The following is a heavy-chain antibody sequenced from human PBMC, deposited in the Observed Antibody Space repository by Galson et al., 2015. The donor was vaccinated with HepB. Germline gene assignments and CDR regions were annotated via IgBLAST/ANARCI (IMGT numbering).Heavy chain of an antibody. D-gene: IGHD2-2*01. V-gene: IGHV3-21*01. CDR3: ASRAAAPRRGNWFDP. J-gene: IGHJ5*02. Sequence: SLRLSCAASGFTFSSYSMNWVRQAPGKGLEWVSSISSSSSYIYYADSVKGRFTISRDNAKNSLYLQMNSLRAEDTAVYYCASRAAAPRRGNWFDPWGQGTLVTVSS. CDR1: GFTFSSYS. CDR2: ISSSSSYI.